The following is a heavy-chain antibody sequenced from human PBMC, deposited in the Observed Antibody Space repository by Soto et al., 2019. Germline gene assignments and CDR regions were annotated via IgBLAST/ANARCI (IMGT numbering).Heavy chain of an antibody. CDR1: GGTFNSYT. Sequence: QVQLVQSGAEVKKPGSSVKVSCTASGGTFNSYTLNWVRQAPGQRIEWGGRVNPIVGMSSSASKCQGRVTMPADKSASKAYMDLIGLKSEDTAVYYCATSYGSGSTHFDSWGQGTLVTVSS. CDR2: VNPIVGMS. CDR3: ATSYGSGSTHFDS. J-gene: IGHJ5*01. D-gene: IGHD3-10*01. V-gene: IGHV1-69*02.